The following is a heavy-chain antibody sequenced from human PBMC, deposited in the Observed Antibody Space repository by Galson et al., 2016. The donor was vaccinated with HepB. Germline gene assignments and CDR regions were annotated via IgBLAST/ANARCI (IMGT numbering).Heavy chain of an antibody. V-gene: IGHV4-59*01. CDR1: GGSIRSYY. CDR3: ARDEGFYNGMDV. Sequence: ETLSLTCIVSGGSIRSYYWSWIRQSQRKGLEYLGYVHDNDSTNYNPSLQNRGTISLATSKKQLSLNLTSVTAADTAVYYWARDEGFYNGMDVWGQGTTVTVAS. CDR2: VHDNDST. D-gene: IGHD2-2*02. J-gene: IGHJ6*02.